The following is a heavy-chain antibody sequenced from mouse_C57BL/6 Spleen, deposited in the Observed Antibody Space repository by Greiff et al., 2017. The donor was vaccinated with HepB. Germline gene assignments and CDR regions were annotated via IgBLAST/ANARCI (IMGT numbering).Heavy chain of an antibody. CDR1: GFTFSDYG. CDR3: ARTGHLDY. V-gene: IGHV5-17*01. CDR2: ISSGSSTI. Sequence: EVKLMESGGGLVKPGGSLKLSCAASGFTFSDYGMHWVRQAPEKGLEWVAYISSGSSTIYYADTVKGRFTISRDNAKNTLFLQMTSLRSEDTAMYYCARTGHLDYWGQGTTLTVSS. J-gene: IGHJ2*01. D-gene: IGHD4-1*01.